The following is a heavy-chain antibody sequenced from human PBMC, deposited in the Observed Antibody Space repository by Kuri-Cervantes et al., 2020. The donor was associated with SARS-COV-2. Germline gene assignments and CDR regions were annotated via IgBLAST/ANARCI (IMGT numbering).Heavy chain of an antibody. D-gene: IGHD1-1*01. J-gene: IGHJ4*02. CDR1: GYTFTSYA. V-gene: IGHV1-69*13. Sequence: SVKVSCKASGYTFTSYAMHWVRQAPGQRLEWMGGIIPVFGTTDYAQKFHGRFTIVADESTNTAYMDLSSLKSDDTAVYYCAIVLLERQPSAFDYWGQGTQVT. CDR2: IIPVFGTT. CDR3: AIVLLERQPSAFDY.